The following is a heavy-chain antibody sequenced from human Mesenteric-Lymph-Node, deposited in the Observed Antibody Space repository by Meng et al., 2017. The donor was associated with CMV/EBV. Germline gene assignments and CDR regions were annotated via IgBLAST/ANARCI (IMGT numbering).Heavy chain of an antibody. D-gene: IGHD3-22*01. CDR3: ARVTYDSSGYYLEFDY. J-gene: IGHJ4*02. Sequence: SETLSLTCTVSGGSISSYYWSWIRQPPGKGLEWIGYIYYSGSTNYNPSLKSRVTISVDTSKNQFSLKLSSVTAADTAVYYCARVTYDSSGYYLEFDYWGQGTLVTVS. V-gene: IGHV4-59*01. CDR2: IYYSGST. CDR1: GGSISSYY.